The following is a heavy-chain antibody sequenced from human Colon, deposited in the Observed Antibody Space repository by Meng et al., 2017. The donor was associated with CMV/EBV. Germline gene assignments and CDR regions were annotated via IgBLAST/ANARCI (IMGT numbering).Heavy chain of an antibody. Sequence: QLQLQEAGPGLVKPSETLSLTCTVSGGSISSSTYDWGWIRQTPGKGLEWIGNIYYSGYTYYTPSLKSRLTISVDTSKNQFSLKLTSVTAADTAVYYCATDYGDYYFDRWGQGTLVTVSS. CDR3: ATDYGDYYFDR. CDR1: GGSISSSTYD. J-gene: IGHJ4*02. V-gene: IGHV4-39*07. CDR2: IYYSGYT. D-gene: IGHD4-17*01.